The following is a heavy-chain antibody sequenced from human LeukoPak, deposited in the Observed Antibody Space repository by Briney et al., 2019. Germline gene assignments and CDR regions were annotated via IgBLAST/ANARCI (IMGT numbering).Heavy chain of an antibody. CDR1: GGSISSYY. Sequence: SETLSLTCTVSGGSISSYYWSWIRQPPGKGLEWIGYICTSGSTNYNPSLKSRVTISVDTSKNQFSLKLSSVTAADTAVYYCARRHLPSSTFDYWGQGTLVTVSS. J-gene: IGHJ4*02. CDR3: ARRHLPSSTFDY. D-gene: IGHD6-13*01. CDR2: ICTSGST. V-gene: IGHV4-4*09.